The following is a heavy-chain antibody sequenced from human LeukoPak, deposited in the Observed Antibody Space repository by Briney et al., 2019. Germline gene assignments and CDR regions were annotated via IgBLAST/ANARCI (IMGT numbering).Heavy chain of an antibody. CDR3: ARGPLKYYYASGSYYSN. Sequence: PSETLSLTCAVSGGSLSGFYWSWIRQPPGKGLEWIGDINHSGSTNYNPSLKSRVTISVDTSKKQFSLKLSSVTAADTAVYFCARGPLKYYYASGSYYSNWGQGTLVTVSS. J-gene: IGHJ4*02. CDR1: GGSLSGFY. D-gene: IGHD3-10*01. V-gene: IGHV4-34*01. CDR2: INHSGST.